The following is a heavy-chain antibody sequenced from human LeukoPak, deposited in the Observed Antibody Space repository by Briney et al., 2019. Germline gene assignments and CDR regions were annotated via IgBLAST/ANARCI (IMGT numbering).Heavy chain of an antibody. CDR2: IYSGGST. V-gene: IGHV3-53*05. CDR3: ANFGSGSYSSFDY. CDR1: GFTVSSNY. J-gene: IGHJ4*02. D-gene: IGHD3-10*01. Sequence: GSLRLSCAASGFTVSSNYMSWVRQAPGKGLEWVSVIYSGGSTYYADSVKGRFTISRDNSKNTLYLQMISLRTEDTAVYYCANFGSGSYSSFDYWGQGTQVTVSS.